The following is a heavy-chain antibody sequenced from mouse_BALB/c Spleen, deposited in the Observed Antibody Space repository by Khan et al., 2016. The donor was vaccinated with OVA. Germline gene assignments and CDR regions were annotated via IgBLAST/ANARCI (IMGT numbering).Heavy chain of an antibody. CDR1: GFTFSTYD. V-gene: IGHV5-6*01. J-gene: IGHJ3*01. CDR2: VSTGGSYT. CDR3: TRLAYYYESEGFAY. D-gene: IGHD1-1*01. Sequence: EVELVESGGDLVKPGGSLKLSCAASGFTFSTYDMSWVRQTPDKRLEWVATVSTGGSYTYYPDSVKGRFTISRDNAKNTLYLQMSGLKSEDTAMFYCTRLAYYYESEGFAYWGQGTLVTVSA.